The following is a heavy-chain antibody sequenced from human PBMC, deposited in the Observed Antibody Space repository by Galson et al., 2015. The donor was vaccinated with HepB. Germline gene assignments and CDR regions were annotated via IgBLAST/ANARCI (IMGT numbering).Heavy chain of an antibody. D-gene: IGHD6-19*01. J-gene: IGHJ6*02. CDR2: INPNSGGT. CDR1: GYTFTGDY. Sequence: SVKVSCKASGYTFTGDYMHWVRQAPGQGLEWMGWINPNSGGTNYAQKFQGRVTMTRDTSISTAYMELSRLRSDDTAVYYCARVAGDYYYGMDVWGQGTTVIVSS. CDR3: ARVAGDYYYGMDV. V-gene: IGHV1-2*02.